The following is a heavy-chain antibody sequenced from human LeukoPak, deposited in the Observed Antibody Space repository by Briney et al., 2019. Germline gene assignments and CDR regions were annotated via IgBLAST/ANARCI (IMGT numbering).Heavy chain of an antibody. V-gene: IGHV1-2*02. J-gene: IGHJ4*02. Sequence: ASVKVSCKASGYTFTAYYIHWVRQALGQGLEWMGWINPNNGVTNFAQKFEGRVTMARDTSITTVYMDVSRLRSDDTAVYYCARVWTRNTSRWFEYYFDSWGQGTLVTVSS. CDR3: ARVWTRNTSRWFEYYFDS. D-gene: IGHD6-13*01. CDR2: INPNNGVT. CDR1: GYTFTAYY.